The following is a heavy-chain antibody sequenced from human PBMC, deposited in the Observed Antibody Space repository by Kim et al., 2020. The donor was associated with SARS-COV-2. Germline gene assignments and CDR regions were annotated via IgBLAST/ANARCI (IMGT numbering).Heavy chain of an antibody. J-gene: IGHJ4*02. Sequence: GGSLRLSCVASGFTFSSYSMNWVRQAPGKGLEWVSSISSSSSYIYYADSVKGRFTISRDNAKNSLYLQMNILRAEDTAVYYCARAESGSYQFDYWGQGTLVTVSS. V-gene: IGHV3-21*01. D-gene: IGHD1-26*01. CDR1: GFTFSSYS. CDR3: ARAESGSYQFDY. CDR2: ISSSSSYI.